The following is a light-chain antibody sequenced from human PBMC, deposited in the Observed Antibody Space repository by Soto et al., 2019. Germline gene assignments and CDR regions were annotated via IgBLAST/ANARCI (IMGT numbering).Light chain of an antibody. V-gene: IGLV1-44*01. CDR3: ASWDDSLSGGV. CDR2: TDY. J-gene: IGLJ3*02. Sequence: QSVLTQPPSASGTPGQTVIISCSGSNSNIGTYTVNWYQQLPGTAPKLLIYTDYQRPSGVPDRFSGSKSGTSASLAISGLQSEDEADYYCASWDDSLSGGVFGGGTKLTVL. CDR1: NSNIGTYT.